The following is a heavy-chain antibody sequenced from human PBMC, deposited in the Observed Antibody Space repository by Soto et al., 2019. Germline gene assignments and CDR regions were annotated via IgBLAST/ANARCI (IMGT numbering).Heavy chain of an antibody. CDR3: VRGGGGGLFDP. V-gene: IGHV3-11*06. Sequence: GGSLRLSCAGSGFTFGDYYMSWIRQAPGKGLEWLSYISPGSRYPAYADSVKGRFTISRDNAKRSLYLQMMSLTAEDTAIYYCVRGGGGGLFDPWGQGTMVTVSS. D-gene: IGHD2-15*01. CDR1: GFTFGDYY. J-gene: IGHJ5*02. CDR2: ISPGSRYP.